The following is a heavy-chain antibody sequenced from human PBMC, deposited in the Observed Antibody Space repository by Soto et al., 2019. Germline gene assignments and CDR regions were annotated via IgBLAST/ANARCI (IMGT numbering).Heavy chain of an antibody. CDR3: ARRAGGERGLDY. J-gene: IGHJ4*02. Sequence: EVQLVESGGGLVQPGGSLRLSCAASGFTVSSNYMSWVRQAPGKGLEWVSVIYSGGSTYYADSVKGRFTISRDNSKNTPYLTMDSRSAADTAVYYCARRAGGERGLDYWGQGTLVTVSS. D-gene: IGHD1-1*01. V-gene: IGHV3-66*04. CDR2: IYSGGST. CDR1: GFTVSSNY.